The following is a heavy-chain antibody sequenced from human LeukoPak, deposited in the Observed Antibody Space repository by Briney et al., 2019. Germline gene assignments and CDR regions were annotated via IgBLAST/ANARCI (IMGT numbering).Heavy chain of an antibody. V-gene: IGHV5-51*01. CDR3: ARVYCSSTSCSPEGYFDY. CDR1: GYRFTSYW. J-gene: IGHJ4*02. CDR2: IYPGDSDT. Sequence: GESLKISCKGSGYRFTSYWIGWVRQMPGKGLEWMGIIYPGDSDTKYSPSVQGQVTISADKSISTAYLQWSSLKASDTAMYYCARVYCSSTSCSPEGYFDYWGQGTLVTVSS. D-gene: IGHD2-2*01.